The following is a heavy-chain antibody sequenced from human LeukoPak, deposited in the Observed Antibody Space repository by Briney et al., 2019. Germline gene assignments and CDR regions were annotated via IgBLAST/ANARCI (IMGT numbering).Heavy chain of an antibody. J-gene: IGHJ6*03. CDR3: ARLRKEPGFGELSFNYYMDV. CDR2: IYYSGST. CDR1: GGSISSSSYY. D-gene: IGHD3-10*01. V-gene: IGHV4-39*07. Sequence: SETLSLTCTVSGGSISSSSYYWGWIRQPPGKGLEWIGSIYYSGSTYYNPSLKSRVTISVDTSKNQFSLKLSSVTAADTAVYYCARLRKEPGFGELSFNYYMDVWGKGTTVTISS.